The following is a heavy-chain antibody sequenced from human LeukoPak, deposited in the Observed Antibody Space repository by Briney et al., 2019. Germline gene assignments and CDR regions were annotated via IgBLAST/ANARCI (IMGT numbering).Heavy chain of an antibody. V-gene: IGHV1-18*01. D-gene: IGHD3-9*01. Sequence: ASVKVSCKASGYTFTSYGISWVRQAPGQGLEWMGWISAYNGNTNYAQKLQGRVTMTTDTSTSTAYMELRSLRSDDTAVYFCARVRDDILTGYYQFDYWGQGTRVTVSS. CDR1: GYTFTSYG. CDR3: ARVRDDILTGYYQFDY. J-gene: IGHJ4*02. CDR2: ISAYNGNT.